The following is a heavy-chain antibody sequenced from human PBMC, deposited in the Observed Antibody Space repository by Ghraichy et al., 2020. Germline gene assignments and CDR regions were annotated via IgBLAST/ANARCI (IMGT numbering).Heavy chain of an antibody. CDR2: LRYDGVTK. Sequence: GESLRLSCAASGFTFSSYGLHWVRQAPGKGLEWVTFLRYDGVTKYYADSVKGRFTISRDISKNTLYLQLNSLGPEDTAVYYCVTRAGVPGDIYYDYYYMDVWGKGTTVTVSS. V-gene: IGHV3-30*02. D-gene: IGHD2-2*01. J-gene: IGHJ6*03. CDR1: GFTFSSYG. CDR3: VTRAGVPGDIYYDYYYMDV.